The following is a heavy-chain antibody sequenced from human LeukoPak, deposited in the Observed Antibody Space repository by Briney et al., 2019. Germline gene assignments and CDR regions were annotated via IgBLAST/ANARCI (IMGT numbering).Heavy chain of an antibody. Sequence: SETLSLTCTVSGGSISSYYWNWIRQPPGKGLEWIGYIYYSGSANYNPSLKSRVTISVDTSKNQFSLKLSSVTAADTAVYYCARGLYGDYAYFDYWGQGTLVTVSS. V-gene: IGHV4-59*12. J-gene: IGHJ4*02. CDR1: GGSISSYY. CDR3: ARGLYGDYAYFDY. D-gene: IGHD4-17*01. CDR2: IYYSGSA.